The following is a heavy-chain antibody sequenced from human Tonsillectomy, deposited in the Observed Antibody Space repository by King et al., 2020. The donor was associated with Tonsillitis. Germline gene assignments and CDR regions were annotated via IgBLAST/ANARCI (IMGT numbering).Heavy chain of an antibody. CDR3: ASPIVANY. V-gene: IGHV3-30-3*01. J-gene: IGHJ4*02. D-gene: IGHD5-12*01. Sequence: QLVQSGGGVVQPGRSLRLSCAASGFTFSSYAMHWVRQAPGKGLEWVAVISYDGSNNYYADSVKGRFTISRDNSKNTLYLQMNSLRAEDTAVYYCASPIVANYWGQGTLVTVSS. CDR1: GFTFSSYA. CDR2: ISYDGSNN.